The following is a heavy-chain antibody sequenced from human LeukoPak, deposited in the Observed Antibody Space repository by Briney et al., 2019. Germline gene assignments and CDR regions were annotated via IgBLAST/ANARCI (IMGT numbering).Heavy chain of an antibody. J-gene: IGHJ3*02. Sequence: GGSLRLSCAASGFTFSFYWMSWVRQAPGKGLEWVANIKEDGSEKYYADSVKGRFTISRDNAKNSLYLQMNSLRAEDTALYYCAKARYDYVWGSYRYLDAFDIWGQGTMVTVSS. D-gene: IGHD3-16*01. CDR2: IKEDGSEK. CDR1: GFTFSFYW. CDR3: AKARYDYVWGSYRYLDAFDI. V-gene: IGHV3-7*03.